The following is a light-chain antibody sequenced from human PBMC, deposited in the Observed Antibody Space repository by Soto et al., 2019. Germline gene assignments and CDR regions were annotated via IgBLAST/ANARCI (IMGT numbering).Light chain of an antibody. J-gene: IGLJ1*01. V-gene: IGLV2-11*01. CDR2: DVR. CDR1: SNY. Sequence: QSVLPQPRPISRSQGQSVTISCPGTSNYVSWYQQHPGKPPKLKIYDVRKRPYXFPDRFSGSKSGNTASLTISGLQAEDEADYYCCSFAGSYTSYVFATGTKVTVL. CDR3: CSFAGSYTSYV.